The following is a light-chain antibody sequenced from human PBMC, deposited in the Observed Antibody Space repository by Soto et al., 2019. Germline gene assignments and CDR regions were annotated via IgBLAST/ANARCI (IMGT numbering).Light chain of an antibody. CDR1: QSVSSN. Sequence: ETVMTQSPATLSVSPGERATLSCRASQSVSSNLAWYQQKPGQAPRLLIYVASTRATGIPARFSGSGSWTEFTIISSSLPSEDFAVYYCQQYNNWPTFGQGTRLEIK. J-gene: IGKJ5*01. CDR2: VAS. CDR3: QQYNNWPT. V-gene: IGKV3-15*01.